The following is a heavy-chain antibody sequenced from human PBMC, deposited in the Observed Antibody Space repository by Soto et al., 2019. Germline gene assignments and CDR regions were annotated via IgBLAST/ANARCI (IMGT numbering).Heavy chain of an antibody. CDR3: ARDKLTDLFDY. Sequence: QVQLQQWGAGLLKPSETLSLTCAVYGGSFSGYYWTWIRQPPGTGLEWIGEINHSGSTNYNPSLKNRVTISVDTSKHQFSLKLTAVTAADTAVYYCARDKLTDLFDYWGQGTLVTVSS. D-gene: IGHD2-8*02. CDR1: GGSFSGYY. V-gene: IGHV4-34*01. CDR2: INHSGST. J-gene: IGHJ4*02.